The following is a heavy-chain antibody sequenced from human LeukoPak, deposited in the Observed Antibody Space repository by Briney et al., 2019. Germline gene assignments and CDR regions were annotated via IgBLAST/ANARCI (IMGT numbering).Heavy chain of an antibody. D-gene: IGHD3-22*01. V-gene: IGHV4-59*08. Sequence: PSETLSLTCTVSGGPISSYYWSWIRQPPGKGLEWIGYIYYSGSTNYNPSLKSRVTISVDTSKNQFSLKLSSVTAADTAVYYCARLNSSGYGVDYWGQGTLVTVSS. CDR2: IYYSGST. CDR1: GGPISSYY. J-gene: IGHJ4*02. CDR3: ARLNSSGYGVDY.